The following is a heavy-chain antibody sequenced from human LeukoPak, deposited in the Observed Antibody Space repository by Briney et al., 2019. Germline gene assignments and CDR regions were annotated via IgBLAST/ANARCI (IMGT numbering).Heavy chain of an antibody. V-gene: IGHV4-34*01. CDR1: GGSFSGYY. CDR3: AGYCSSTSCYPGYYYYGMDV. Sequence: SETLSLTCAVYGGSFSGYYWSWIRQPPGKGLEWIGEISHSGSTNYNPSLKSRVTISVDTSKNQLSLKLSSVTAADTAVYYCAGYCSSTSCYPGYYYYGMDVWGQGTTVTVSS. J-gene: IGHJ6*02. CDR2: ISHSGST. D-gene: IGHD2-2*01.